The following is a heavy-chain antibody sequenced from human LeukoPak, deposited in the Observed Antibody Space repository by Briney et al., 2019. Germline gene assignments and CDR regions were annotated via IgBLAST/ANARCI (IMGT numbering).Heavy chain of an antibody. CDR3: AKGVAAAGKGIFDY. Sequence: GGSLRLSCAASGFTFSNYAMTWVRQAPGKGLEWVSSISYSGGSTYYTDSVKGRFTISRDNSKNTVYLQMNSLRAEDTAVYYCAKGVAAAGKGIFDYWGQGTLVTVSS. CDR1: GFTFSNYA. J-gene: IGHJ4*02. CDR2: ISYSGGST. V-gene: IGHV3-23*01. D-gene: IGHD6-13*01.